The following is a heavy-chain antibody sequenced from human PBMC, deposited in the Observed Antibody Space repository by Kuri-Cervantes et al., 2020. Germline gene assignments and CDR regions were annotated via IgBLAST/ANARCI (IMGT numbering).Heavy chain of an antibody. D-gene: IGHD7-27*01. V-gene: IGHV4-39*01. CDR2: IYYSGST. J-gene: IGHJ6*02. Sequence: GSLRLSCTVPGGSISSGGYYWSWIRQHPGKGLEWIGYIYYSGSTYYNPSLKSRVTISVDTSKNQFSLKLSAVTAADTAVYYCARQLHPSGVMDVWGQGTTVTVSS. CDR1: GGSISSGGYY. CDR3: ARQLHPSGVMDV.